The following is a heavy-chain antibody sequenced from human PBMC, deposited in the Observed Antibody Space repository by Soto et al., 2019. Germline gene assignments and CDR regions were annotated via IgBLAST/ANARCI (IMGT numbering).Heavy chain of an antibody. CDR3: ARGDYGTGGYPFPYFDY. CDR1: GYSFTGYY. V-gene: IGHV1-2*02. J-gene: IGHJ4*02. Sequence: HEHLVQSGAEVKRPGASLKVSCKASGYSFTGYYIHWVRQAPGQGLEWMRWINPDSGATNYAQNFQGRVTLTSDTSSSTASMDLTSLPSDDTAVYYCARGDYGTGGYPFPYFDYWGQGTLVIVSS. D-gene: IGHD2-8*02. CDR2: INPDSGAT.